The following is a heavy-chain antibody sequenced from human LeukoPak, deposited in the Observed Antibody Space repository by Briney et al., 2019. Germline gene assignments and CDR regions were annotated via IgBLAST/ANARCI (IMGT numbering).Heavy chain of an antibody. Sequence: GGPLRLSCAASGFTFNYAWMSWVRQVPGKGLEWVGQTVSEIDGGTTDYATPVKGRFTISRDDSKSTLYLQMNSLKIEDTAVYYCTTDEDWNYARKDVWGQGATVIVSS. CDR1: GFTFNYAW. CDR2: TVSEIDGGTT. V-gene: IGHV3-15*04. J-gene: IGHJ6*02. CDR3: TTDEDWNYARKDV. D-gene: IGHD1-7*01.